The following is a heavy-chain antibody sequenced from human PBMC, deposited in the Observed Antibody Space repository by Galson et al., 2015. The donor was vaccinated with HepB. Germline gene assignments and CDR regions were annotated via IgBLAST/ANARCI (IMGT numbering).Heavy chain of an antibody. Sequence: SVKVSCKASGYTFTSYGISWVRQAPGQGLEWMGWISAYNGNTNYAQKLQGRVTMTTDTSTSTAYMELRSLRSDDTAVYYCARRYRDCSSTSCHYYFDYWGQGTLVTVSS. D-gene: IGHD2-2*01. CDR2: ISAYNGNT. V-gene: IGHV1-18*01. CDR1: GYTFTSYG. CDR3: ARRYRDCSSTSCHYYFDY. J-gene: IGHJ4*02.